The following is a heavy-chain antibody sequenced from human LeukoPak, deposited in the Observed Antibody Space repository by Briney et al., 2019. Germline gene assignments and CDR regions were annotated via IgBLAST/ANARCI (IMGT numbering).Heavy chain of an antibody. Sequence: ASVKVSFKASGYTFTGYYMHWVRQAPGQGLEWMGWINPNSGGTNYAQKFQGRVTMTRDTSINTAYMELSRLRSDDTAVYYCARDRDGVGSGSYEGYWGQGTLVTVSS. J-gene: IGHJ4*02. CDR2: INPNSGGT. V-gene: IGHV1-2*02. CDR3: ARDRDGVGSGSYEGY. D-gene: IGHD3-10*01. CDR1: GYTFTGYY.